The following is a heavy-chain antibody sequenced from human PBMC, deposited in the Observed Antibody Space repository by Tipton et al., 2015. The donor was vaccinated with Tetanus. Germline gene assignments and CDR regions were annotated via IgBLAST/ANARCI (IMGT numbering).Heavy chain of an antibody. CDR1: GGSISSSTYY. V-gene: IGHV4-39*01. CDR2: IYYTGST. Sequence: TLSLTCTVYGGSISSSTYYWGWLRQPPGKGLEWIATIYYTGSTYYNPSLKSRVTISADTSKNQYSLELSSVTAADTAVYYCARIRQVGKPGPFFDYWGQGTLVTVSS. J-gene: IGHJ4*02. CDR3: ARIRQVGKPGPFFDY. D-gene: IGHD7-27*01.